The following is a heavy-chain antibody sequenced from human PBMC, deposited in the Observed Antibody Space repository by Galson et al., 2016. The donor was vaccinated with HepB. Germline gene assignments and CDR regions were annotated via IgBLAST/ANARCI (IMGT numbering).Heavy chain of an antibody. V-gene: IGHV3-30*18. CDR3: ANDRQRRHGGYAVFAADY. Sequence: SLRLSCAASGFTFGDFSMHWVRQAPGKGLEWMTNISPDEVYKFYAESVKGRFTVSRDNSKNMLYLEMTSLRPEDTAVYYCANDRQRRHGGYAVFAADYWGRGTLVTASS. CDR1: GFTFGDFS. CDR2: ISPDEVYK. J-gene: IGHJ4*02. D-gene: IGHD5-12*01.